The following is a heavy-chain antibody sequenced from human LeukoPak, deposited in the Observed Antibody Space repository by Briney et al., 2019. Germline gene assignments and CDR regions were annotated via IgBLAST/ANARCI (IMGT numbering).Heavy chain of an antibody. V-gene: IGHV1-18*01. CDR1: GYTFTSYG. CDR3: ARAGNYYDSSGPYYFDY. Sequence: ASVKVSCKASGYTFTSYGISWVRQAPGQGLEWMGWISAYNGNTNYAQKLQGRVTMTTDTSTSTAYMELRSPRSDDTAVYYCARAGNYYDSSGPYYFDYWGQGTLVTVSS. D-gene: IGHD3-22*01. J-gene: IGHJ4*02. CDR2: ISAYNGNT.